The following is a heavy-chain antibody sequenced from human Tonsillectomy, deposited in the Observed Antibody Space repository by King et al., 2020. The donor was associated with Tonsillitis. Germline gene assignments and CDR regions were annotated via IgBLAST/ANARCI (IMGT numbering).Heavy chain of an antibody. CDR3: AKNLYDSSGYYFDY. Sequence: VQLVESGGGLVQPGGSLRLSCAASGFTFSSYAMNWVRQAPGKGLEWVSAISGIGGITYYADSVKGRFTTSRDNSKNTLYLQMSSLRVEDTAIYYRAKNLYDSSGYYFDYWGQGTLVTVSS. D-gene: IGHD3-22*01. J-gene: IGHJ4*02. V-gene: IGHV3-23*04. CDR1: GFTFSSYA. CDR2: ISGIGGIT.